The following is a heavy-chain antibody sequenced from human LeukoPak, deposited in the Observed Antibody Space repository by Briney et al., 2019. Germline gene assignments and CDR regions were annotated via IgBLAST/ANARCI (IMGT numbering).Heavy chain of an antibody. Sequence: GGSLRLSCVASGFTFSSYAMNWVRQAPGKGLEWVSAISFTGANSYYADSVKGRFTISRDNSKNTLYLQMNSLRAEDTAVYYCASVLGDYWGQGTLVTVSS. CDR1: GFTFSSYA. V-gene: IGHV3-23*01. D-gene: IGHD2-8*01. CDR3: ASVLGDY. CDR2: ISFTGANS. J-gene: IGHJ4*02.